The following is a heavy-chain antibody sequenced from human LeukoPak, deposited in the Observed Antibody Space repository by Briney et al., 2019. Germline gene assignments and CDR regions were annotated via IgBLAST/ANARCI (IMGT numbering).Heavy chain of an antibody. Sequence: GRSLRLSCAASGFTFSSYAMHWVRQAPGKGLEWVAVISYDGSNKYYADSVKGRFTISRDNSKNTLYLQMNSLRAEDTAVYYCASPPSPATYGPVDYWGQGTLVTDSS. CDR3: ASPPSPATYGPVDY. CDR1: GFTFSSYA. V-gene: IGHV3-30-3*01. D-gene: IGHD3-16*01. J-gene: IGHJ4*02. CDR2: ISYDGSNK.